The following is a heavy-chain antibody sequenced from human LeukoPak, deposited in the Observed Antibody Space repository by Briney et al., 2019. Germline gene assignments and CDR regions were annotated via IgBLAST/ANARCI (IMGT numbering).Heavy chain of an antibody. V-gene: IGHV4-34*01. CDR1: GGSFSGYY. D-gene: IGHD2-15*01. Sequence: TSETLSLTCAVYGGSFSGYYWSWIRQPPGKGLERIGEINHSGSTNYNPSLKSRVTISVDTSKNQFSLKLSSVTAADTAVYYCARISSLLRRPPLDYWGQGTLVTVSS. CDR3: ARISSLLRRPPLDY. J-gene: IGHJ4*02. CDR2: INHSGST.